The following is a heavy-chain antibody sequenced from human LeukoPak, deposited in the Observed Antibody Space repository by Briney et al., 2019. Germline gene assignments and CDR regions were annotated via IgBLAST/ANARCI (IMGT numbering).Heavy chain of an antibody. CDR2: INPDSGGT. D-gene: IGHD2-2*01. CDR1: GYTFAGYY. J-gene: IGHJ5*02. V-gene: IGHV1-2*02. CDR3: ARDQGRYCSSTSCKPNWFDP. Sequence: VASVKVSCKASGYTFAGYYMHWVRQAPGQGLEWMGWINPDSGGTNYAQKFQGRVTMTRDTSISTAYMELSRLRSDDTAVYYCARDQGRYCSSTSCKPNWFDPWGQGTLVTVSA.